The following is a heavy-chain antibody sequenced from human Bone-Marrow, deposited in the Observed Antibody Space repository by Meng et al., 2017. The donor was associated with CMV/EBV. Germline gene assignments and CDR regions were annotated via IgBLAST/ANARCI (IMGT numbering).Heavy chain of an antibody. CDR2: ISYDGSNK. D-gene: IGHD3-10*01. V-gene: IGHV3-30-3*01. J-gene: IGHJ4*02. Sequence: GESLKISCAASGFSFSDYSLHWVRQAPRKGLEWVAVISYDGSNKYYADSVKGRFTISRDNSKNTLYLQMNSLRAEDTAVYYCARDEGGIFAYWGQGALVTVSS. CDR1: GFSFSDYS. CDR3: ARDEGGIFAY.